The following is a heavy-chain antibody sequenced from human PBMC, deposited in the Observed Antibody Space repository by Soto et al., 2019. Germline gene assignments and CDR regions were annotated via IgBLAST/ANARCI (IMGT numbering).Heavy chain of an antibody. J-gene: IGHJ6*02. CDR3: ARKDLYYDFSTGYDYDMDA. CDR1: GYTFTSYY. CDR2: INPSGGST. V-gene: IGHV1-46*01. D-gene: IGHD3-3*01. Sequence: ASVKVSCKASGYTFTSYYIHWLRQAPGQGLEWMGIINPSGGSTSYAQKFQGRVTMTRDTSTSTVYMELSSLRSEDTAVYYCARKDLYYDFSTGYDYDMDAWRHGTPVTVS.